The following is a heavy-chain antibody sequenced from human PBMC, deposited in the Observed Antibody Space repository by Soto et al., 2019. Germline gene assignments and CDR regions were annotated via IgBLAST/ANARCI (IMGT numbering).Heavy chain of an antibody. CDR1: GYTFTSYY. J-gene: IGHJ4*02. V-gene: IGHV1-46*01. Sequence: ASVKVSCKASGYTFTSYYMHWVRQAPGQGLEWMGIINPSGGSTSYAQKFQGRVTMTRDTSTSTVYMELSSLRSEDTAVYSSGYSPFDHWGQGTVVTVSS. D-gene: IGHD3-22*01. CDR3: GYSPFDH. CDR2: INPSGGST.